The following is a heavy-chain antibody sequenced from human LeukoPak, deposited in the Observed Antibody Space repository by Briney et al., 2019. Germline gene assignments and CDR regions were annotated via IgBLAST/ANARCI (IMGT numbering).Heavy chain of an antibody. J-gene: IGHJ4*02. V-gene: IGHV4-34*01. CDR1: GGSFSIYY. CDR2: INHSGTT. Sequence: SETLSLTWAVYGGSFSIYYWSWIRQPPGKGLEWLGEINHSGTTHYNPSLKSRVTISLDTSKNQFSLNLSSVTAADTAVYHCARGREYLGSWGQGTLVTVSS. CDR3: ARGREYLGS.